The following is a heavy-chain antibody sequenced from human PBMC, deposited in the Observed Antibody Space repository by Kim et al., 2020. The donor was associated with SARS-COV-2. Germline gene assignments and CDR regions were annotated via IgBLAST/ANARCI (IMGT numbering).Heavy chain of an antibody. Sequence: GGSLRLSCTDSEFTSPISWMSWVRQAPGKGLEWVANIKQDESEKYYVDSVKGRFTISRDDAKNSVYLQMNSLTAEDTAIYYCARDSSRDLLGWGQGTLVTVSS. CDR3: ARDSSRDLLG. D-gene: IGHD1-26*01. CDR2: IKQDESEK. V-gene: IGHV3-7*01. CDR1: EFTSPISW. J-gene: IGHJ4*02.